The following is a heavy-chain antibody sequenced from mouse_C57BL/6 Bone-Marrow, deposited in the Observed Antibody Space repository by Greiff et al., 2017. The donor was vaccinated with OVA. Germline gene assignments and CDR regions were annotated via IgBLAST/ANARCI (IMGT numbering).Heavy chain of an antibody. Sequence: QVQLKQSGAELVRPGASVKMSCKASGYTFTSYNMHWVKQTPRQGLEWIGAIYPGNGDTSYNQKFKGKATLTVDKSSSTAYMQLSSLTSEDSAVYFCARGELLWLRRTPHYYAMDDWGQGTSVTVSS. CDR3: ARGELLWLRRTPHYYAMDD. V-gene: IGHV1-12*01. J-gene: IGHJ4*01. D-gene: IGHD2-2*01. CDR1: GYTFTSYN. CDR2: IYPGNGDT.